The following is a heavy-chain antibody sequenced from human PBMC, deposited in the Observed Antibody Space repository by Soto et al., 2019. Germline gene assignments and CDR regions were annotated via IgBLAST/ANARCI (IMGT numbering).Heavy chain of an antibody. CDR2: IVVGSGNT. D-gene: IGHD2-15*01. J-gene: IGHJ6*03. Sequence: ASVKVSCKASGFTFTSSAMQWVRQARGQRLEWIGWIVVGSGNTNYAQKFQERVTITRDMSTSTAYMELSSLRSEDTAVYYCAASASSPTLYYYYYYMDVWGKGITVTVSS. CDR3: AASASSPTLYYYYYYMDV. V-gene: IGHV1-58*02. CDR1: GFTFTSSA.